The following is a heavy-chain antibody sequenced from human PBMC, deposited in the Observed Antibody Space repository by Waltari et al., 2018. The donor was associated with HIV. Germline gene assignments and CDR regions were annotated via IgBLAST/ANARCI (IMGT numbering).Heavy chain of an antibody. CDR3: ARGLIYDSSGYYLNAFDI. Sequence: QVQLQQWGAGLLKPSETLSLTCAVYGGSFSGYYWSWIRQPPGKGLEWIGEINHSGSTNYNPSLKSRVTISVDTSKNQFSLKLSSVTAADTAVYYCARGLIYDSSGYYLNAFDIWGQGTMVTVSS. V-gene: IGHV4-34*01. CDR1: GGSFSGYY. CDR2: INHSGST. J-gene: IGHJ3*02. D-gene: IGHD3-22*01.